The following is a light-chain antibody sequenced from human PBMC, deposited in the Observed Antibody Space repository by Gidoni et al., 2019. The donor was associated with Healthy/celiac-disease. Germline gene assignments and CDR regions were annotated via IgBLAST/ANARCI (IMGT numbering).Light chain of an antibody. CDR3: QQSNSTRYT. Sequence: DIQMSQSPSSLSPSSGYRITITCRASQSISSYLNWYQQKPGKAPRLLIYAASSLQSGVPSRFSGSGAGTDFTLTISSLQPEDVATYYCQQSNSTRYTFGQGTKLEIK. V-gene: IGKV1-39*01. J-gene: IGKJ2*01. CDR1: QSISSY. CDR2: AAS.